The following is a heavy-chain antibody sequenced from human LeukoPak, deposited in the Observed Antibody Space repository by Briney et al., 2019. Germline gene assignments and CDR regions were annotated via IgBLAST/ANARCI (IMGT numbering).Heavy chain of an antibody. CDR1: GYTFTSYG. CDR2: ISGYSGNT. D-gene: IGHD4-11*01. V-gene: IGHV1-18*01. J-gene: IGHJ4*02. CDR3: ARVPVSGPGARFDY. Sequence: GASVKVSCKASGYTFTSYGISWVRQAPGQGLEWMGWISGYSGNTKYAQKLQGRVTMTTDTSTTTAYMELGSLRSDDTAVYYCARVPVSGPGARFDYWGQGTLVTVSS.